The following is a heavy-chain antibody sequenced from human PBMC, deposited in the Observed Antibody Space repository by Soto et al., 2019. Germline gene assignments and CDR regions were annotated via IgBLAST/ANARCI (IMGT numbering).Heavy chain of an antibody. D-gene: IGHD2-15*01. Sequence: SETLSLTCAVYGGSFSGYYWRWIRQPPGKGLEWIGEINHSGSTNYNPSLKSRVTISVDTSKNQFSLKLSSVTAADTAVYYCARGPEYCSGGSCYGDYWGQGTLVTVSS. V-gene: IGHV4-34*01. CDR2: INHSGST. J-gene: IGHJ4*02. CDR3: ARGPEYCSGGSCYGDY. CDR1: GGSFSGYY.